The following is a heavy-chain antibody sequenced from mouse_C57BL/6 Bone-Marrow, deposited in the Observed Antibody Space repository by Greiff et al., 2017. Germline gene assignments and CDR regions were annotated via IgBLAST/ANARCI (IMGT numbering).Heavy chain of an antibody. V-gene: IGHV1-50*01. CDR1: GYTFTSYW. CDR3: ANTTVPFGY. D-gene: IGHD1-1*01. J-gene: IGHJ3*01. Sequence: QVQLKQPGAELVKPGASEKLSCKASGYTFTSYWMQWVKQRPGQGLEWIGEIDPSDSYTNYNQKFKGKATLTVDTSSSTAYMQLSSLTSEDSAVYYCANTTVPFGYWGQGTLVTVSA. CDR2: IDPSDSYT.